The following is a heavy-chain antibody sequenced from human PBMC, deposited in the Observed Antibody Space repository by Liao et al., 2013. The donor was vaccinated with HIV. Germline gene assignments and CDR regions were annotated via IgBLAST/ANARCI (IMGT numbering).Heavy chain of an antibody. CDR3: ARTDQYYDFWNGYENWFDP. D-gene: IGHD3-3*01. CDR2: VYYSGST. Sequence: QVQLQESGPGLVKPSETLSLTCTVSGGSIRSYYWIWIRQPPGKRLEWIGYVYYSGSTKYNPSLKSRVTMSVDTSKNQFSLKLSSVTAADTAVYYCARTDQYYDFWNGYENWFDPWGQGTLVTVSS. J-gene: IGHJ5*02. V-gene: IGHV4-59*12. CDR1: GGSIRSYY.